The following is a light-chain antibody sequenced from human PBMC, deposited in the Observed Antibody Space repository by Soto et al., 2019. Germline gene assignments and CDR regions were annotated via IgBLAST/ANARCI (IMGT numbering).Light chain of an antibody. CDR2: EVS. J-gene: IGLJ1*01. CDR1: SSDVGSYNY. Sequence: QSVLTQPASVSGSPGQSITISCTGTSSDVGSYNYVSWYQLHPGKAPKLMIYEVSNRPSGVSNRFSGSKSGNTASLTISGLQAEDEADYYCSSYTSSSTLPYVFGTGTKLTVL. CDR3: SSYTSSSTLPYV. V-gene: IGLV2-14*01.